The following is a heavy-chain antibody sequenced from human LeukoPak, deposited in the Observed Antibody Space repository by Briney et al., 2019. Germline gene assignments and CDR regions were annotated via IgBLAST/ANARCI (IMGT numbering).Heavy chain of an antibody. Sequence: GGSLRLPCAVSGFTFSSYWMNWVRQAPGKGLEWVASIRLDGGEKSYVDSVKGRFTISRDNTKNSLYLQMSSLRAEGRAVYFCARDGAAAGLYFDLWGQGTLVTVSS. J-gene: IGHJ4*01. CDR3: ARDGAAAGLYFDL. CDR2: IRLDGGEK. D-gene: IGHD6-13*01. CDR1: GFTFSSYW. V-gene: IGHV3-7*01.